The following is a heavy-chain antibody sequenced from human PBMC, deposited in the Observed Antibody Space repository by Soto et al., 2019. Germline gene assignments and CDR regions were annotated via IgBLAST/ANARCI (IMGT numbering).Heavy chain of an antibody. V-gene: IGHV6-1*01. CDR3: ARGGLGIRLSGYYFDY. CDR2: TYYRSKWYN. CDR1: GDSVSSNSAA. D-gene: IGHD5-18*01. J-gene: IGHJ4*02. Sequence: QSQTLSLTCAISGDSVSSNSAAWNWIRQSPSRGLEWLGRTYYRSKWYNDYAVSVKSLITINPDTSKNQFSLQLNSVTPEDAAVYYCARGGLGIRLSGYYFDYWGQGTLVTVSS.